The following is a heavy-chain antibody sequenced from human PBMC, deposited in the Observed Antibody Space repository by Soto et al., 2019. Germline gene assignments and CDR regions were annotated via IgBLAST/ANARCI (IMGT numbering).Heavy chain of an antibody. CDR1: GFTFSSHA. CDR3: ARDDEGGSDCDLGS. D-gene: IGHD1-26*01. Sequence: QVQLVESGGGVVQPGRSLRLSCAVSGFTFSSHAMHWVRQAPGKGLEWVTLISSDGSNKYYADSVKGRFTTSRDNSKNTMYLQMDSLRVDDTAVYYCARDDEGGSDCDLGSWGQGALVTVSS. CDR2: ISSDGSNK. V-gene: IGHV3-30-3*01. J-gene: IGHJ4*02.